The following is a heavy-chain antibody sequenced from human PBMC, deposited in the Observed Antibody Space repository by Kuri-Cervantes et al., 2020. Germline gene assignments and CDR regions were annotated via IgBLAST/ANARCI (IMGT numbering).Heavy chain of an antibody. J-gene: IGHJ6*02. CDR3: ARGRYYYGSGSYYNPYGMDV. CDR1: GFTFSSNA. Sequence: GESLKISCAASGFTFSSNAMHWVRRTPGKGLEWVTVISYDGSNKYYADSVKGRFTISRDNSKNTLYLQMNSLRAEDTAVYCCARGRYYYGSGSYYNPYGMDVWGQGTTVTVSS. CDR2: ISYDGSNK. D-gene: IGHD3-10*01. V-gene: IGHV3-30*14.